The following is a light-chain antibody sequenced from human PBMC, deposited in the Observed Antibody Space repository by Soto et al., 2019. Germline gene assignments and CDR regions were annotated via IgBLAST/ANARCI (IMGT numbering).Light chain of an antibody. J-gene: IGKJ2*01. Sequence: EIVLTQSPATLSLSPGERATLSCRASQSVSSSYLDWYQQKPVQAPILLIYGASSKATGIPDRCSGSGSWAYITLTISRLEPDDLAVYYYQQYDSTPCTFGQGTKLEIK. CDR3: QQYDSTPCT. CDR2: GAS. V-gene: IGKV3-20*01. CDR1: QSVSSSY.